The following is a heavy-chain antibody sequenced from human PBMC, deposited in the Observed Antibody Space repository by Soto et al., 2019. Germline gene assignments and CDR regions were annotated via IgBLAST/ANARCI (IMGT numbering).Heavy chain of an antibody. D-gene: IGHD2-21*02. V-gene: IGHV3-30*18. J-gene: IGHJ4*02. CDR2: ISSDGNKK. CDR3: AKQKGYCGGDCYLDY. CDR1: GFTFSSYD. Sequence: QVQLVESGGGVVQPGRSLRLSCAASGFTFSSYDMHWVRQAPGKGLEWVAVISSDGNKKYYADSVKGRFTISRDNSKNTLYLQMDSLRAEDTAVYYCAKQKGYCGGDCYLDYWGQGTLGTVSS.